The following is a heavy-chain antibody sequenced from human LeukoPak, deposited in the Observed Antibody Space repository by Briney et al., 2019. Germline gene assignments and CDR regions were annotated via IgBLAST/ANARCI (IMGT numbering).Heavy chain of an antibody. V-gene: IGHV5-51*01. J-gene: IGHJ4*02. CDR1: GYSFTTYW. Sequence: GESLKISCKGSGYSFTTYWIGWVRQMPGKGLEWMGIIYPGDSDTRYSPSFQGQVTISADKSISTAYLQWSSLKASDTAMYYCARRGPGSSWSDNHFDYWGQGTLVTVSS. CDR2: IYPGDSDT. D-gene: IGHD6-13*01. CDR3: ARRGPGSSWSDNHFDY.